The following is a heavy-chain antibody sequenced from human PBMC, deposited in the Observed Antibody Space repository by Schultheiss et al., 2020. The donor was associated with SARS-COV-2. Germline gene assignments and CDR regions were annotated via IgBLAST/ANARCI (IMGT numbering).Heavy chain of an antibody. Sequence: GSLRLSCTVSGGSISSYYWSWIRQPPGKGLEWIANIFHSGSTYYNPSLKSRVTMSVDTSKNQFSLKLSSVTAADTAVYYCARDLRYSSGFDYWGQGTLVTVSS. CDR2: IFHSGST. J-gene: IGHJ4*02. D-gene: IGHD6-19*01. CDR1: GGSISSYY. V-gene: IGHV4-59*04. CDR3: ARDLRYSSGFDY.